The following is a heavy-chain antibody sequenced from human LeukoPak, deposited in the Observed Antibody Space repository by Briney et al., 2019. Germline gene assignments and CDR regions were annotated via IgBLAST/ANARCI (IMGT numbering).Heavy chain of an antibody. CDR2: ISSSSSYI. CDR1: GFTFGSYS. Sequence: GGSLRLSCAASGFTFGSYSMNWVRQAPGKGLEWVSSISSSSSYIYYADSVKGRFTISRDNAKNSLYLQMNSLRAEDTAVYYCARGFGTMVRGVIDFDYWGQGTLVTVSS. J-gene: IGHJ4*02. D-gene: IGHD3-10*01. CDR3: ARGFGTMVRGVIDFDY. V-gene: IGHV3-21*01.